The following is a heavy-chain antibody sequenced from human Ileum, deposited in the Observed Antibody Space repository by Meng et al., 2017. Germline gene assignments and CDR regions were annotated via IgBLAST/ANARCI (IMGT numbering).Heavy chain of an antibody. D-gene: IGHD4-23*01. Sequence: GESLKISCVASGFTFSNYEINWVRQAPGKGLEYISYISGSGTDIHYADSVKGRFTVSRDNARNSVYLQMSSLRADDTAAYYCARDKAYGGIHLDDWGQGTRVTVSS. CDR1: GFTFSNYE. CDR2: ISGSGTDI. J-gene: IGHJ4*02. CDR3: ARDKAYGGIHLDD. V-gene: IGHV3-48*03.